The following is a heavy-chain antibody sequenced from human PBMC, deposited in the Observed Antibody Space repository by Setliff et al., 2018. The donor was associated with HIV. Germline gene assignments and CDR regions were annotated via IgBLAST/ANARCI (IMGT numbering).Heavy chain of an antibody. V-gene: IGHV4-34*01. Sequence: ASETLSLTCAVSGGSFSGYYWSWIRQPPGKGLEWIGEINHSGSTNYNPSLKSRVTISVDTSKDQFPLKLSSVTAADTAVYYCARGLGQQLGRFWYFDLWGRGTLVTVSS. CDR3: ARGLGQQLGRFWYFDL. CDR2: INHSGST. CDR1: GGSFSGYY. D-gene: IGHD6-13*01. J-gene: IGHJ2*01.